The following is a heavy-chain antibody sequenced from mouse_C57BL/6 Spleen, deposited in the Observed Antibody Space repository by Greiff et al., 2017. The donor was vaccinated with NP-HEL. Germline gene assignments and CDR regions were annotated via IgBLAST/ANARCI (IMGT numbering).Heavy chain of an antibody. CDR3: ARSLYGNYVFGY. D-gene: IGHD2-1*01. Sequence: DVKLVESGGGLVQPGGSLSLSCAASGFTFTDYYMSWVRQPPGKALEWLGFIRNKANGYTTEYSASVKGRFTISRDNSQSILYLQMNALRAEDSATYYCARSLYGNYVFGYWGQGTTLTVSS. CDR1: GFTFTDYY. CDR2: IRNKANGYTT. V-gene: IGHV7-3*01. J-gene: IGHJ2*01.